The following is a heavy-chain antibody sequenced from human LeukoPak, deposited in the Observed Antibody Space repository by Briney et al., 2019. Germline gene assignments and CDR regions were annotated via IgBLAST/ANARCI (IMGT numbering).Heavy chain of an antibody. CDR1: GFTFSYYW. J-gene: IGHJ4*02. CDR3: ARDKYGAYFDS. Sequence: PGGSLRLSCAASGFTFSYYWMHWVRQAPGKGLEWVANIKPDGSEKYYVDSVKGRFTISRDNAKNSLYLQMNSLRVEDTAVYYCARDKYGAYFDSWGQGTLVTVSS. CDR2: IKPDGSEK. V-gene: IGHV3-7*04. D-gene: IGHD4-17*01.